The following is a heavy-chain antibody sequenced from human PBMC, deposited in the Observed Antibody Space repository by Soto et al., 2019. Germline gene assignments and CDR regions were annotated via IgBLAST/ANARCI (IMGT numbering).Heavy chain of an antibody. CDR2: VNHSGST. CDR3: SAFAYGSGSLDWFDP. CDR1: GGSFSGYY. J-gene: IGHJ5*02. Sequence: SETLSLTCAVYGGSFSGYYWSWIRQPPGKGLEWIGEVNHSGSTNYDPSLKSRVTISIDTSKNQFSLKLSSVTAADTAVYYCSAFAYGSGSLDWFDPWGQGTLVTVSS. D-gene: IGHD3-10*01. V-gene: IGHV4-34*01.